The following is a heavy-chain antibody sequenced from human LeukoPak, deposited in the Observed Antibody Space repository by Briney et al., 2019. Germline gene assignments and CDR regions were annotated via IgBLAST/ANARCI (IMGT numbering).Heavy chain of an antibody. CDR2: IYHSGST. J-gene: IGHJ3*02. CDR3: ARTSFSGSGSPIGAFDI. V-gene: IGHV4-30-2*01. CDR1: GGSISSGGYS. Sequence: SETLSLTCAVSGGSISSGGYSWSWLRQPPGKGLEWIGYIYHSGSTYYNPSLKSRVTISVDRSKNQFSLKLSSVTAADTAVYYCARTSFSGSGSPIGAFDIWGQGTMVTVSS. D-gene: IGHD3-10*01.